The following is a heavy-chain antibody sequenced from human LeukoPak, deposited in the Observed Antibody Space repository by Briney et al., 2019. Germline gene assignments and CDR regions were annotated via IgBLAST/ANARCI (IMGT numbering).Heavy chain of an antibody. D-gene: IGHD5-24*01. CDR3: ATEFYRNGYNF. J-gene: IGHJ4*02. CDR2: IKSRTDGGTK. V-gene: IGHV3-15*01. Sequence: GGSLRLSGAGSGFTFSSAWMTWVRQAPGKGLEGVVHIKSRTDGGTKDYAAPVKGTFTVSRDDSTNTVYLQMNSLKTEDSAVYYCATEFYRNGYNFWGQGTLVTVSS. CDR1: GFTFSSAW.